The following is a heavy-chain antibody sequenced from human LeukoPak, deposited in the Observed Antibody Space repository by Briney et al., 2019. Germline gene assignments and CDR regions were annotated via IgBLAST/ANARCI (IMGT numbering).Heavy chain of an antibody. CDR1: GYSFSNYW. CDR3: ARFRRSSTIAVAGVSDY. CDR2: IYPGDSDT. J-gene: IGHJ4*02. Sequence: GEFLKISCKGSGYSFSNYWIGWVRQMPGEGLEWMGFIYPGDSDTRYSPSFEGQVTISADKSISTAYLQWGSLKASDTAMYYCARFRRSSTIAVAGVSDYWGQGILVTVSS. D-gene: IGHD6-19*01. V-gene: IGHV5-51*01.